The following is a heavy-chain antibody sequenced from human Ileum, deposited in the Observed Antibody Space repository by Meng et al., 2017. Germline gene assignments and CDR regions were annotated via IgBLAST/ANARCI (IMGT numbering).Heavy chain of an antibody. V-gene: IGHV4-39*01. CDR3: ARHGAFRSHLDD. D-gene: IGHD3-3*02. Sequence: QLQLQESGPGLVKPSETLSRTGSVSGGAISSRTSSWGWIRQPPGMGLEWIVSFFYGGTTYYNPSLESRVTTSVDTSKSQFSLNLKSVSAADTAVYFCARHGAFRSHLDDWGQGTLVTVSS. CDR1: GGAISSRTSS. J-gene: IGHJ4*02. CDR2: FFYGGTT.